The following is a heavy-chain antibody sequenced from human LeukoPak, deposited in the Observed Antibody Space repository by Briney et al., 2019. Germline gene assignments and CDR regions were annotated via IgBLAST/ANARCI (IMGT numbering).Heavy chain of an antibody. CDR1: GYTFSSYA. Sequence: ASVKVSCKASGYTFSSYAISWVRQAPGQGLEWMGGIIPIFGTANYAQKFQGRVTITTDESTSTAYMELSSLRSEDTAVYYCASRPLPAANYYFDYWGQGTLVTVSS. CDR2: IIPIFGTA. CDR3: ASRPLPAANYYFDY. V-gene: IGHV1-69*05. J-gene: IGHJ4*02. D-gene: IGHD2-2*01.